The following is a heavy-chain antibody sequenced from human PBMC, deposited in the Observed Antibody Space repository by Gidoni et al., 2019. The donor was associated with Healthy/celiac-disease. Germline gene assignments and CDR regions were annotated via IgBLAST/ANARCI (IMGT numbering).Heavy chain of an antibody. V-gene: IGHV3-30*18. Sequence: QVQLVESGGGVVQPGRSLRLSCAASGFTFSSYGMHWVRQAPGKGLEWVAVISYDGSNKYYADSVKGRFTISRDNSKNTLYLQMNSLRAEDTAVYYCAKGIVVPAALEYYFDYWGQGTLVTVSS. J-gene: IGHJ4*02. CDR1: GFTFSSYG. CDR3: AKGIVVPAALEYYFDY. D-gene: IGHD2-2*01. CDR2: ISYDGSNK.